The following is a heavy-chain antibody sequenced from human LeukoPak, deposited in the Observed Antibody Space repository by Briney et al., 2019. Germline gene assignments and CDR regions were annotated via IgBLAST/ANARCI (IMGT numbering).Heavy chain of an antibody. Sequence: SETLSLTCTVSGGSISSSSYHWGWIRQPPGKGLEWIGSIYYTGTTYYNPSLKSRVTISVDTFKNQFSLKLSSVTAADTAVYYCAVQLGYCSSTSCRGDYWGQGTLVTVSS. V-gene: IGHV4-39*01. D-gene: IGHD2-2*01. CDR3: AVQLGYCSSTSCRGDY. CDR2: IYYTGTT. CDR1: GGSISSSSYH. J-gene: IGHJ4*02.